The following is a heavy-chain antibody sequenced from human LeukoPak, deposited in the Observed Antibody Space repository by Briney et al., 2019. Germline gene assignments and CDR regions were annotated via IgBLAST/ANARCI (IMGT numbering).Heavy chain of an antibody. J-gene: IGHJ5*02. D-gene: IGHD3-16*01. CDR2: IKSKVDGGTP. CDR1: GFSFSDAW. CDR3: AKRLIIMKTGDWFDP. Sequence: GGSLRLSCAASGFSFSDAWMNWVRQAPGKGLEWVGHIKSKVDGGTPDYVAPVKGRFTISRDDSRNTLYLQMSSLNTEDTAVYYCAKRLIIMKTGDWFDPWGQGTLVTVSS. V-gene: IGHV3-15*07.